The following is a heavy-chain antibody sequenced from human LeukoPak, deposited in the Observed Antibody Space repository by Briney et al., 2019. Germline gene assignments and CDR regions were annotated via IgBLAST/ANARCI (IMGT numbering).Heavy chain of an antibody. Sequence: SQTLSLTCTVSGGSISSGGYYWSWIRQHPGKGLEWIGYIYYSGSTYYNPSLKSRVTISVDTSKNQFSLKLSSVTAADTAVYYCARERGLRGYYYYGMDVWGQGTTVTVPS. CDR3: ARERGLRGYYYYGMDV. V-gene: IGHV4-31*03. J-gene: IGHJ6*02. D-gene: IGHD4-17*01. CDR2: IYYSGST. CDR1: GGSISSGGYY.